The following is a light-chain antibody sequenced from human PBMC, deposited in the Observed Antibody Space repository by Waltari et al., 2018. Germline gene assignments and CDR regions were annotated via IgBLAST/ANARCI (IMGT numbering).Light chain of an antibody. V-gene: IGKV2-29*02. J-gene: IGKJ1*01. CDR2: DVS. CDR1: QSLLDSVGKTH. Sequence: DIVMTQTPLSLSVTPVQPASLSCKSSQSLLDSVGKTHLYWNLKKPGQSPHLLSYDVSSRFSGAPDRFSGIRSETDFTLKISRVEAEDIGVYDCRQGEQLPHTFGQGTKVETK. CDR3: RQGEQLPHT.